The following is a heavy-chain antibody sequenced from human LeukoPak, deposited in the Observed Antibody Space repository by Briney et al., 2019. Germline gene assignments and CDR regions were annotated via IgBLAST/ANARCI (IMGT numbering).Heavy chain of an antibody. Sequence: SETLSLTCTVSGGSISSYYWSWIRQPPGKGLEWIGYIYYSGSTNYNPSLKSRVTISVDTSKNQFSLKLSSVTAADTAVYSCARVYGYSYGRFDYWGQGTLVTVSS. D-gene: IGHD5-18*01. CDR1: GGSISSYY. CDR2: IYYSGST. J-gene: IGHJ4*02. CDR3: ARVYGYSYGRFDY. V-gene: IGHV4-59*12.